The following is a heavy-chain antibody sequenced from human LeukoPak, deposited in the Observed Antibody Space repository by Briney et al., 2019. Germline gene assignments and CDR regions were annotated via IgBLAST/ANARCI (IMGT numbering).Heavy chain of an antibody. CDR1: GFIFSSYG. V-gene: IGHV3-33*01. D-gene: IGHD6-19*01. CDR3: ARDVNSSGWYYYYGMDV. Sequence: GGSLRLSCAASGFIFSSYGMHWVRQAPGKGLEWVAVIWYDGSNKYYADSAKGRFTISRDNSKNTLYLQMNSLRAEDTAVYYCARDVNSSGWYYYYGMDVWGQGTTVTVSS. CDR2: IWYDGSNK. J-gene: IGHJ6*02.